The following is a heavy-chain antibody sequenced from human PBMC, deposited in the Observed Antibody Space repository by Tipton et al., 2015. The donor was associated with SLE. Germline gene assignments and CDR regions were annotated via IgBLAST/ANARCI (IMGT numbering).Heavy chain of an antibody. J-gene: IGHJ4*02. Sequence: LRLSCTVSGGSISSYYWSWIRQPPGKGLEWIGSIYYSGSTNYNPSLKSRVTISVDTSKNQFSLKLSSVTAADTAVYYCARDGYGGSHFSYWGQGTLVPVSS. CDR3: ARDGYGGSHFSY. D-gene: IGHD1-26*01. CDR1: GGSISSYY. CDR2: IYYSGST. V-gene: IGHV4-59*01.